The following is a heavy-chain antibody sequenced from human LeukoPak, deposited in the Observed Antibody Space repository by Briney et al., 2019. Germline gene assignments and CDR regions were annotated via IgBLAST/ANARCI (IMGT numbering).Heavy chain of an antibody. Sequence: GGSLRLSCAASGFTFSNFWMSWVRQAPGKGLEWVANINKDGSEKYSVDSVKGRFTISRDNAKKSLYLQMNSLRTDDTAVYYCARDVRGSVTSYFYYYVDVWGKGTTVTVSS. CDR1: GFTFSNFW. J-gene: IGHJ6*03. V-gene: IGHV3-7*01. D-gene: IGHD5-18*01. CDR3: ARDVRGSVTSYFYYYVDV. CDR2: INKDGSEK.